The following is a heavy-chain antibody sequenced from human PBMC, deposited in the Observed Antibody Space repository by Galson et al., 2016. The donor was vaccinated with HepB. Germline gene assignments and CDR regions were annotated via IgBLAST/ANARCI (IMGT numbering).Heavy chain of an antibody. D-gene: IGHD3-10*01. J-gene: IGHJ6*02. CDR3: ARHGQIGSGSYPGPMDV. CDR2: IYPGDSDT. CDR1: GYSFTSYW. Sequence: SGAEVKKPGESLKISCQGSGYSFTSYWIGWVRQMPGKGLEWMGIIYPGDSDTRYSPSFQGQVTISADKSISPAYLQGSSLKASDTAMYYCARHGQIGSGSYPGPMDVWGQGTTVTVSS. V-gene: IGHV5-51*01.